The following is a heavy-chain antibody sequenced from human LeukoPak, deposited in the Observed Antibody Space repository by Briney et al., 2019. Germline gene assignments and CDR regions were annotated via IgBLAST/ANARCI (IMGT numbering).Heavy chain of an antibody. J-gene: IGHJ3*02. CDR1: GGSISSGGYY. CDR2: IYYSGST. Sequence: SETLSLTCTVSGGSISSGGYYWSWIRQHPGKGLEWIGYIYYSGSTYYNPSLKSRVTISVDTSKNQFSLKLSSVTAADTAVYYCARVGVGGNGAFDIWGQGTMVTVSS. D-gene: IGHD1-26*01. V-gene: IGHV4-31*03. CDR3: ARVGVGGNGAFDI.